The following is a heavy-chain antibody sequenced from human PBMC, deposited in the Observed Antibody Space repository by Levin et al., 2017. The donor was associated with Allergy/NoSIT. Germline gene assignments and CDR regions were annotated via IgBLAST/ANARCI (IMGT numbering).Heavy chain of an antibody. CDR1: GFTFTTYA. CDR2: ISGSGADT. CDR3: AKGKAIQLWPTGDYFDF. J-gene: IGHJ4*02. Sequence: GGSLRLSCAASGFTFTTYAMSWVRQAPGKGLEWVSVISGSGADTYYADSVKGRFTISRDNSKNTLYLQMASLRAEDTAVYYCAKGKAIQLWPTGDYFDFWGQGTLVTVSS. D-gene: IGHD5-18*01. V-gene: IGHV3-23*01.